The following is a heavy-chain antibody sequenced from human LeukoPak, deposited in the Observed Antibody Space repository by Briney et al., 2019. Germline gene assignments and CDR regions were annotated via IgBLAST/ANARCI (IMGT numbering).Heavy chain of an antibody. CDR2: ISAYNGNT. V-gene: IGHV1-18*01. CDR1: GYTFTSYG. J-gene: IGHJ4*02. D-gene: IGHD2-2*01. CDR3: ARDNERYCSSTSCYGVY. Sequence: ASVKVSCKASGYTFTSYGISWVRQAPGQGLEWMGWISAYNGNTNYAQKLQGRVTMTTDTSTSTAYMELRSLRSDDTAAYYCARDNERYCSSTSCYGVYWGQGTLVTVSS.